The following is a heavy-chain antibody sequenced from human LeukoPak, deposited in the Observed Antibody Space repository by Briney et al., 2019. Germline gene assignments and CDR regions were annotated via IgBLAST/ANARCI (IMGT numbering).Heavy chain of an antibody. CDR2: INPNSGGT. CDR1: GYTFTGYY. CDR3: ARSARSTSSGYLHANWFDP. Sequence: GASVRVSCKTSGYTFTGYYMHWVRQAPGQGLEWMGWINPNSGGTNSAQKFQGRVTMTRDTSISTAYMELSRLRSDDTAVYYCARSARSTSSGYLHANWFDPWGQGTLVTVSS. J-gene: IGHJ5*02. V-gene: IGHV1-2*02. D-gene: IGHD3-22*01.